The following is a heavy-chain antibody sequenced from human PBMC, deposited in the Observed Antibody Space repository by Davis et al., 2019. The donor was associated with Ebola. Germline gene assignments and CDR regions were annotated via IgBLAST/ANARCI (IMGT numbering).Heavy chain of an antibody. CDR3: ARLWSKGYYYYYYYMDV. CDR2: IYPGDSDT. V-gene: IGHV5-51*01. Sequence: GESLKISCKGSGYSFTSYWISWVRQMPGKGLEWMGIIYPGDSDTRYSPSFQGQVTISADKSISTAYLQWSSLKASDTAMYYCARLWSKGYYYYYYYMDVWGKGTTVTVSS. CDR1: GYSFTSYW. J-gene: IGHJ6*03. D-gene: IGHD2-21*01.